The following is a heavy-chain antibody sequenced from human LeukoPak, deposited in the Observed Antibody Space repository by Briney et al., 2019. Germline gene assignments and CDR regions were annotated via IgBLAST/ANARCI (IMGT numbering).Heavy chain of an antibody. CDR3: ARGNYYYDSSGRNEYFQH. D-gene: IGHD3-22*01. Sequence: ASVKVSCKASGYTFTGYYMHWVRQAPGQGLEWMGWINPNSGGTNYAQKFQGRVTMTRDTSISTAYMELSRLRSDDTAVYYCARGNYYYDSSGRNEYFQHWGQGILVTVSS. V-gene: IGHV1-2*02. CDR1: GYTFTGYY. J-gene: IGHJ1*01. CDR2: INPNSGGT.